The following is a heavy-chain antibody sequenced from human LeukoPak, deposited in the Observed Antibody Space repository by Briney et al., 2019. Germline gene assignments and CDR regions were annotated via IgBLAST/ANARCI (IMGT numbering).Heavy chain of an antibody. CDR3: ARTPDTAMVPDFDY. CDR1: GGSISSYY. D-gene: IGHD5-18*01. V-gene: IGHV4-59*01. Sequence: SETLSLTCTVSGGSISSYYWSWIRQPPGKGLEWIGYIYYSGSTNYNPSLKSRVTISVDTSKNQFSLKLSSVTAADTAVYYCARTPDTAMVPDFDYWGQGTLVTVSS. CDR2: IYYSGST. J-gene: IGHJ4*02.